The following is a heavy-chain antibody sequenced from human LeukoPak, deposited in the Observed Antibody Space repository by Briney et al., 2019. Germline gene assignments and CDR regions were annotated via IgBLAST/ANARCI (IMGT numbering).Heavy chain of an antibody. V-gene: IGHV3-23*01. D-gene: IGHD2-2*01. J-gene: IGHJ4*02. CDR1: GFTFSSYD. CDR3: AKAGQYQLLFPDY. Sequence: PGGSLRLSCAASGFTFSSYDMSWVRQAPGKGLEWVSAISGSGGSTYYADSVKGRFTISRDNSKNTLYLQMNSLRAVDTAVYYCAKAGQYQLLFPDYWGQGTLVTVSS. CDR2: ISGSGGST.